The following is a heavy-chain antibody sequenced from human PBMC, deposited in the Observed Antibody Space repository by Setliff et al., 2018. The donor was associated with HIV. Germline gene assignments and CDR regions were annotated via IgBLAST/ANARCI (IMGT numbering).Heavy chain of an antibody. V-gene: IGHV1-18*01. CDR3: ARGGGTMIVVAQDY. J-gene: IGHJ4*02. CDR1: GGTFSSYG. CDR2: ISAYNGNT. D-gene: IGHD3-22*01. Sequence: VASVKVSCKTSGGTFSSYGISWVRQAPGQGLEWMGWISAYNGNTNYAQKLQGRVTMTTDTSTSTAYMELRSLRSDDTAVYYCARGGGTMIVVAQDYWGQGTLVTVSS.